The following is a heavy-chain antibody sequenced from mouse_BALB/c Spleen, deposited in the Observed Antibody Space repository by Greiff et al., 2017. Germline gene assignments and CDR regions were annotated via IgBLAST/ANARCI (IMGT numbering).Heavy chain of an antibody. Sequence: QVQLQQSGPELVKPGASVKISCKASGYAFSSSWMNWVKQRPGQGLEWIGRIYPGDGDTNYNGKFKGKATLTADKSSSTAYMQLSSLTSVDSAVYFCARGRAYYFDYWGQGTTLTVSS. CDR3: ARGRAYYFDY. CDR2: IYPGDGDT. CDR1: GYAFSSSW. J-gene: IGHJ2*01. V-gene: IGHV1-82*01. D-gene: IGHD3-1*01.